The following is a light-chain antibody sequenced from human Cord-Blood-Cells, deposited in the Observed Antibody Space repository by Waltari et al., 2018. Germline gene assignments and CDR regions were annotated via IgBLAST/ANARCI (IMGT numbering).Light chain of an antibody. CDR2: GAS. CDR1: QCVSSSY. Sequence: EIVLTQSPGTLSLSPGERATLSCRASQCVSSSYLAWYRQKPGQAPRLLIYGASSRATGIPDRFSGSGSGTDFTLTISRLEPEDFAVYYCQQYGSSPLTFGGGTKVEIK. CDR3: QQYGSSPLT. V-gene: IGKV3-20*01. J-gene: IGKJ4*01.